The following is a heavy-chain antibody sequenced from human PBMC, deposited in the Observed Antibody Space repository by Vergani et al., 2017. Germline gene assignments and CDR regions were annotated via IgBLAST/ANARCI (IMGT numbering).Heavy chain of an antibody. Sequence: QVQLQESGPGLVKPSETLSLTCTVSGGSVSSGSYYWSWIRQPPGKGLEWIGYYYYSGSTNSNPSLKSRVTISVDTSKNQFSLKLSSVTSADTAVYYCARVGYSGYDPNWFDPWGQGTLVTVSS. CDR2: YYYSGST. CDR1: GGSVSSGSYY. CDR3: ARVGYSGYDPNWFDP. J-gene: IGHJ5*02. V-gene: IGHV4-61*01. D-gene: IGHD5-12*01.